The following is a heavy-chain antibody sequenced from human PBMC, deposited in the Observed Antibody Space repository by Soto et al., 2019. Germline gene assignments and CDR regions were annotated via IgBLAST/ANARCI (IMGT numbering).Heavy chain of an antibody. Sequence: EVQLVESGRGLVQPGRSLRLSCAASGFRFDDYAMHWVRQAPGKGLEWVSGISYNSGSIGYADSVKGRFTISRDTAKNSLYLQMNSLRAEDTALYYCVKDIEENQLLYDAFDIWGQGTMVTVSS. CDR3: VKDIEENQLLYDAFDI. D-gene: IGHD2-2*01. CDR2: ISYNSGSI. V-gene: IGHV3-9*01. CDR1: GFRFDDYA. J-gene: IGHJ3*02.